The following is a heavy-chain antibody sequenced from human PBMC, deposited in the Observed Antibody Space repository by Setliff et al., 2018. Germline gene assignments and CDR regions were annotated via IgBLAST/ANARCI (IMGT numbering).Heavy chain of an antibody. CDR2: INPGNGNT. V-gene: IGHV1-3*01. CDR3: ARDKGYDSSGYYFYYYYYMDV. D-gene: IGHD3-22*01. CDR1: GYTFTDYA. J-gene: IGHJ6*03. Sequence: VKVSCKASGYTFTDYAMHWVRQAPGQRLEWMGWINPGNGNTKYSQKFQGRVTITRDTSASTAYMELSSLRSEDTAVYYCARDKGYDSSGYYFYYYYYMDVWGKGTTGTAP.